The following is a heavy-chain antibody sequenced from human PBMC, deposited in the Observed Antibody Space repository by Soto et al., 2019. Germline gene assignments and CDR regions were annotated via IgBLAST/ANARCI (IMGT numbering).Heavy chain of an antibody. CDR2: IGGSGSAI. D-gene: IGHD6-13*01. CDR1: GFSFGSYS. CDR3: VRDYRWAFDI. V-gene: IGHV3-48*04. Sequence: EGQLVESGGGLVQPGGSLRLSCAASGFSFGSYSMNWVRQAPGKGLEWLSYIGGSGSAITYADSVRGRFTISRDNAKDSLYLQMSSLRGDDTAVYYCVRDYRWAFDIWGQGTMVIVS. J-gene: IGHJ3*02.